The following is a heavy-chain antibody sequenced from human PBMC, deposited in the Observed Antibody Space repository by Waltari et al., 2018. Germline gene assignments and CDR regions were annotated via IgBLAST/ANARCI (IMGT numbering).Heavy chain of an antibody. V-gene: IGHV3-30-3*01. CDR1: GFTFSSYA. CDR2: ISYDGSNK. J-gene: IGHJ4*02. D-gene: IGHD1-26*01. Sequence: VQLVESGGGLVKPGGSLRLSCAASGFTFSSYAMHWVRQAPGKGLEWVAVISYDGSNKYYADSVKGRFTISRDNSKNTLYLQMNSLRAEDTAVYYCARGGSYYEFDYWGQGTLVTVSS. CDR3: ARGGSYYEFDY.